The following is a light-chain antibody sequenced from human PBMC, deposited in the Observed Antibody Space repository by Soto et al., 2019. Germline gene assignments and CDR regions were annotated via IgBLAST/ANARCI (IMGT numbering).Light chain of an antibody. V-gene: IGKV3D-20*02. J-gene: IGKJ4*01. CDR2: GAS. CDR1: QSVTTNY. Sequence: IVMTQSPATLSLTTGGRATLSCRASQSVTTNYLAWYQQKPGQAPRLLIYGASSRATGIPDRFSGSGSGTDLTLTVSRLEPEDFAVYYCQQRSDSPLTFGGGSMV. CDR3: QQRSDSPLT.